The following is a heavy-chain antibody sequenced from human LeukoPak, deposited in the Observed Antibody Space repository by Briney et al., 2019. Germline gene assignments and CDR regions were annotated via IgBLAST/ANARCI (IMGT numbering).Heavy chain of an antibody. J-gene: IGHJ4*02. V-gene: IGHV4-39*02. CDR2: IYYSGNT. Sequence: SETLSLTCTVSGGSISSSSYYWGWIRQPPGKGLEWIGSIYYSGNTYYNPSLKSRVTISVDTSKNQFSLKLSSVTAADTAVYYCARETTRITIFGVVPRFWFDYWGQGTLVTVSS. CDR1: GGSISSSSYY. D-gene: IGHD3-3*01. CDR3: ARETTRITIFGVVPRFWFDY.